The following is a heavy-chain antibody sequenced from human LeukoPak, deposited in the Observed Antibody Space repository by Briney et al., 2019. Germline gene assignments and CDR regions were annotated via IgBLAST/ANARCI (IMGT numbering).Heavy chain of an antibody. J-gene: IGHJ4*02. CDR1: GFTFSSYA. CDR2: ISSSGSTI. V-gene: IGHV3-48*03. Sequence: GGSLRLSCAASGFTFSSYAIHWVRQAPGKGLEWVSYISSSGSTIYYADSVKGRFTISRDNAKNSLYLQMNSLRAEDTAVYYCARDRGELHIDYWGQGTLVTVSS. D-gene: IGHD1-26*01. CDR3: ARDRGELHIDY.